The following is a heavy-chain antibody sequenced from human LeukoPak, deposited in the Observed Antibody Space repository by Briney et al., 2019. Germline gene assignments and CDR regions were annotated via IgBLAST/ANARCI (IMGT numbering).Heavy chain of an antibody. CDR2: IRYDGSNK. CDR3: AKDRYYYDTSGYPT. J-gene: IGHJ4*02. V-gene: IGHV3-30*02. CDR1: GFTFSSYG. D-gene: IGHD3-22*01. Sequence: GGSLRLSCAASGFTFSSYGMSWVRQAPGKGLEWVAFIRYDGSNKYYADSVKGRFTISRDNSKNTLYLQMNSLRAEDTAVYYCAKDRYYYDTSGYPTWGQGTLVTVSS.